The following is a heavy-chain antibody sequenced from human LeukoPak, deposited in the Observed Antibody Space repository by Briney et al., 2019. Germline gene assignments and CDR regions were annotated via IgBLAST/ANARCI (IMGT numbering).Heavy chain of an antibody. V-gene: IGHV3-23*01. Sequence: GGSLRLSCAASGFSLSSHAMSWVRQAPGKGLEWVSATSSSDAGTYYADSVGGRFTISRDNSKNTPYLQMNSLRAEDAAVYYCARAPVTSCRGAYCYPFDYWGQGTLVTVSS. D-gene: IGHD2-21*01. CDR2: TSSSDAGT. CDR1: GFSLSSHA. J-gene: IGHJ4*02. CDR3: ARAPVTSCRGAYCYPFDY.